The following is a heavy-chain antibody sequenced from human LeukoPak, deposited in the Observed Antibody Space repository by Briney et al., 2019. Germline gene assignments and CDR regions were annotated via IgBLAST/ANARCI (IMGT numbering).Heavy chain of an antibody. V-gene: IGHV3-11*01. CDR1: GFTFSDYY. CDR3: AEHYNYYDSSGYYYFDY. CDR2: ISSSGSTI. Sequence: GGSLRLSCAASGFTFSDYYMSWIRQAPGKGLEWVSYISSSGSTIYYADSVKGRFTISRDNAKNSLYLQMNSLRAEDTAVYYCAEHYNYYDSSGYYYFDYWGQGTLVTVSS. D-gene: IGHD3-22*01. J-gene: IGHJ4*02.